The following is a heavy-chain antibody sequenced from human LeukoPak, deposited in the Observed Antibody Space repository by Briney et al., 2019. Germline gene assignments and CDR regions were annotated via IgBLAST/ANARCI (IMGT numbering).Heavy chain of an antibody. D-gene: IGHD3-3*01. CDR3: AKDLGVVRFLEWSIDY. V-gene: IGHV3-23*01. CDR1: GFTFSSYA. CDR2: ISGSGGST. Sequence: GGSLRLSCAASGFTFSSYAMSWVRQAPGKGLEWVSAISGSGGSTYYADSVKGRLTISRDNSKNTLYLQMNSLRAEDTAVYYCAKDLGVVRFLEWSIDYWGQGTLVTVSS. J-gene: IGHJ4*02.